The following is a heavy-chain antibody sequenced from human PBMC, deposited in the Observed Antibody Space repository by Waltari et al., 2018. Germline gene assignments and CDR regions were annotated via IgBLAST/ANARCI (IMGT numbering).Heavy chain of an antibody. Sequence: EVQVLESGGGLVQPGGSLRLSCAASGFTFTNYPMTWVRQAPGKGLEWVVSVSGGVGTTYYADSVKGRFTISRDNSKNTLFLQMNSLRAEDTAVYYCGTSPDYSTSEGDWGQGTLVTVSS. CDR2: VSGGVGTT. D-gene: IGHD4-4*01. V-gene: IGHV3-23*01. CDR1: GFTFTNYP. CDR3: GTSPDYSTSEGD. J-gene: IGHJ4*02.